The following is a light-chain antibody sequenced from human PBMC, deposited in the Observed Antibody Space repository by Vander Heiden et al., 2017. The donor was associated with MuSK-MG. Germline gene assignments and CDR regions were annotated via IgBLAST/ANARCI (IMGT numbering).Light chain of an antibody. J-gene: IGKJ3*01. V-gene: IGKV4-1*01. CDR1: QSVLYTSNNKNY. CDR3: QQYHSPPFT. CDR2: WAS. Sequence: DIVMTQYPDSLGVSLGERATINCKSSQSVLYTSNNKNYVAWYQQKPGQPPKLLIYWASTRQSGVPERFSGSGSGTDFTLTINNLQAEDVAVYSCQQYHSPPFTFGPGT.